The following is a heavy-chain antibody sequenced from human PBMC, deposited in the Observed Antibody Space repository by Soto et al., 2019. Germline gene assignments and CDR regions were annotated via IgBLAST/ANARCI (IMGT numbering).Heavy chain of an antibody. CDR2: ISFDGSNN. CDR1: GFTFSTYA. V-gene: IGHV3-30-3*01. J-gene: IGHJ5*02. Sequence: QEQLVESGGGVVQPGRSLRLSCAASGFTFSTYAMNWVRQAPGKGLEWVAVISFDGSNNYYGDSVKGRFTVSRDNSMNTLYLQMNSLRPEDTAVYYCARGLCSRGAYYFWGGESFDPWGQGTLVTVSS. D-gene: IGHD2-15*01. CDR3: ARGLCSRGAYYFWGGESFDP.